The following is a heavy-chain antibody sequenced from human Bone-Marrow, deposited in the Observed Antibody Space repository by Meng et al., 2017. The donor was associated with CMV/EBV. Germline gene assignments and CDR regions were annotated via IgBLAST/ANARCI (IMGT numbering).Heavy chain of an antibody. Sequence: GESLKISCAASGFTFSSYAMHWVRQAPGKGLEWVAVISYDGSNKYYADSVRGRFTVSRDDSRSTLYLQMDSLRPDDTAVYYCARPYLTRSYKGGAFDLWGQGTVVTVSS. V-gene: IGHV3-30-3*01. CDR2: ISYDGSNK. D-gene: IGHD3-9*01. CDR3: ARPYLTRSYKGGAFDL. J-gene: IGHJ4*02. CDR1: GFTFSSYA.